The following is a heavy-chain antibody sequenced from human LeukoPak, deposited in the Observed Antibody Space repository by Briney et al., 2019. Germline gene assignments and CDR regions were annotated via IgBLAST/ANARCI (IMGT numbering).Heavy chain of an antibody. V-gene: IGHV1-24*01. CDR1: GYTLTELS. D-gene: IGHD2-2*01. J-gene: IGHJ4*02. Sequence: ASVKVSCKVSGYTLTELSMHWVRQAPGKGLEWMGGFDPEDGETIYAQKFQGRVTMTEDTSTDTAYMELSSLRSEDTAVYYCATVGCSSTSCYLENYFDYWGQGTLVTVSS. CDR3: ATVGCSSTSCYLENYFDY. CDR2: FDPEDGET.